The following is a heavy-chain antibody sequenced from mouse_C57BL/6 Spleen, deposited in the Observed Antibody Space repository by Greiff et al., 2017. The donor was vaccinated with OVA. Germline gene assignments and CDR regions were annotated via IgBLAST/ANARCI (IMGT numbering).Heavy chain of an antibody. D-gene: IGHD4-1*01. J-gene: IGHJ4*01. CDR3: AREGELTGYAMDY. CDR2: IDPSDSET. Sequence: QVQLQQSGAELVRPGSSVKLSCKASGYTFTSYWMHWVKQRPIQGLEWIGNIDPSDSETHYNQKFKDKATLTVDKSSSTAYMQLSSLTSEDSAVYYCAREGELTGYAMDYWGQGTSVTVSS. CDR1: GYTFTSYW. V-gene: IGHV1-52*01.